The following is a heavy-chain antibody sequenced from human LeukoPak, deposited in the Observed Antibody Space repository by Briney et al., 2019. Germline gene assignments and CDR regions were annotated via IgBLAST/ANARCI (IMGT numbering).Heavy chain of an antibody. D-gene: IGHD5-18*01. Sequence: GGSLRLSCAASGFTVSSNCMSWVRQAPGKGLEWVSVIYSGGSTYYADSVKGRFTISRDNSKNTLYLQVNSLRAEDTAVYYCARGGYSYGVDYWGQGTLVTVSS. J-gene: IGHJ4*02. V-gene: IGHV3-53*01. CDR1: GFTVSSNC. CDR3: ARGGYSYGVDY. CDR2: IYSGGST.